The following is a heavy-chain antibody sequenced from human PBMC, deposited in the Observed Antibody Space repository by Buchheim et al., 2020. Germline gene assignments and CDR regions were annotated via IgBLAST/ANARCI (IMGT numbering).Heavy chain of an antibody. J-gene: IGHJ4*02. V-gene: IGHV4-59*01. Sequence: QVQLQESGPGLVKPSETLSLTCTVSGGPISSYYWSWIRQPPGKGLEWIGYIYYSGSTNYNPSLKSRVTISVDTSKNQFSLKLSSVTAADTAVYYCARGNDYGAKGFDYWGQGTL. CDR3: ARGNDYGAKGFDY. CDR1: GGPISSYY. CDR2: IYYSGST. D-gene: IGHD4-17*01.